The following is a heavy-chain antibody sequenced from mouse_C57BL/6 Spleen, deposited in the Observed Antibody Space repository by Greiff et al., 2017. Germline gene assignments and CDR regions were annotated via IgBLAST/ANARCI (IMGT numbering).Heavy chain of an antibody. Sequence: EVQLQQSGPELVKPGASVKISCKASGYTFTDYYMNWVKQSHGKSLEWIGDINPNNGGTSYNQKFKGKATLTVDKSSSTAYMELRSLTSEDSAVYYCAREEYYYGSSYYFDYWGQGTTLTVSS. J-gene: IGHJ2*01. CDR1: GYTFTDYY. D-gene: IGHD1-1*01. V-gene: IGHV1-26*01. CDR2: INPNNGGT. CDR3: AREEYYYGSSYYFDY.